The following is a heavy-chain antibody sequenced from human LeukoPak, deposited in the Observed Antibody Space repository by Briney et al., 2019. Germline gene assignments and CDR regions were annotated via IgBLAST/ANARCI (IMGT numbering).Heavy chain of an antibody. J-gene: IGHJ4*02. CDR2: ISAYNGNT. CDR1: GHTFTSYG. Sequence: ASVTVSCKASGHTFTSYGISWVRQAPGQGLEWMGWISAYNGNTNYAQKLQGRVTMTTDTSTSTAYMELRSLRSDDTAVYYCARGRTGVDTAMADAFDYWGQGTLVTVSS. D-gene: IGHD5-18*01. CDR3: ARGRTGVDTAMADAFDY. V-gene: IGHV1-18*04.